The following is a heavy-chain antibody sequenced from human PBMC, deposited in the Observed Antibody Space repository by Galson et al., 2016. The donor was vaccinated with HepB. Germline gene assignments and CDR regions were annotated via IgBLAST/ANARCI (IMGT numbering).Heavy chain of an antibody. J-gene: IGHJ5*02. CDR3: TRDGLRWSS. CDR1: GFAFGDFA. D-gene: IGHD4-23*01. Sequence: SLRLSCATSGFAFGDFAMSWFRQAPGKRLEWVGFIRSKTYGGTTEYAASVTGRFTISGDDSKSIAYLQMNSLETGDTGIYYCTRDGLRWSSWGQGTLVTVSS. V-gene: IGHV3-49*03. CDR2: IRSKTYGGTT.